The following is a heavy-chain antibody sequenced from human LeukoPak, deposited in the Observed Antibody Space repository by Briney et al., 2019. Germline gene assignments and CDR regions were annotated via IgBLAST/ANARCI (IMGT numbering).Heavy chain of an antibody. J-gene: IGHJ4*02. Sequence: GASVKVSCKASGYTFTGYYMHWVRQAPGQGLEWMGWINPNSGGTNYAQKFQGRVTMTRDTSTSTVYMELSSLRSEDTAVYYCARVHYYDSSGWFDYWGQGTLVTVSS. V-gene: IGHV1-2*02. CDR1: GYTFTGYY. CDR3: ARVHYYDSSGWFDY. CDR2: INPNSGGT. D-gene: IGHD3-22*01.